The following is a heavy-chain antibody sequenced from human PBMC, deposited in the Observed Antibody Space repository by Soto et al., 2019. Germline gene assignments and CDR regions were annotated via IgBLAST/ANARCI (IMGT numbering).Heavy chain of an antibody. V-gene: IGHV1-69*01. Sequence: QVQLIQSGAELKRPGSSVKVSCKASGDTFSSYSITWLRQAPGQRLEWMGGIIPIFAKPTYAQKFQGRVAITADDSTASVYMELTSMTSEDTAVYYCASGPGIGDSFYIWGQAT. CDR3: ASGPGIGDSFYI. CDR2: IIPIFAKP. CDR1: GDTFSSYS. J-gene: IGHJ3*02. D-gene: IGHD3-16*01.